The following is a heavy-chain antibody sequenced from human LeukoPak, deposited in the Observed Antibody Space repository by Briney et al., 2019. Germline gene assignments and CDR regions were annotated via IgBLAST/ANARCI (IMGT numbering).Heavy chain of an antibody. Sequence: GGSLRLSCAASGFTFSSYAMSWVRQAPGKGLEWVSGVTGSGDNTCYADSVKGRFTVSRDNSQNTLYLQMNSLRAEDTAVYFCAKVGLTAKMFKGGFDYWGQGTLVTVSS. CDR2: VTGSGDNT. CDR3: AKVGLTAKMFKGGFDY. CDR1: GFTFSSYA. D-gene: IGHD7-27*01. J-gene: IGHJ4*02. V-gene: IGHV3-23*01.